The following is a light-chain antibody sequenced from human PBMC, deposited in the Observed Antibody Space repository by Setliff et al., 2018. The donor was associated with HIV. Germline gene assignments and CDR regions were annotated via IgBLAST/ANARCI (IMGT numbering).Light chain of an antibody. CDR1: SNDIGGFDH. J-gene: IGLJ1*01. V-gene: IGLV2-14*03. CDR3: SSFTITTTPSGSV. Sequence: QSVLTQPASVSGSPGQSIAISCTGTSNDIGGFDHVSWYQQHPGKAPKLVIYDVIKRPAGVSDRFSASKSGNTASLTISGLQAEDEADYYCSSFTITTTPSGSVFGTGTKVTVL. CDR2: DVI.